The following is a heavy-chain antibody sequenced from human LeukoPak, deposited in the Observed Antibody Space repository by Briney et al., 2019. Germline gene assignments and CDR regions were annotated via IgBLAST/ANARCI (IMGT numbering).Heavy chain of an antibody. Sequence: SETLSLTCTVSGGSISSNYWSWIRQPPGKGLEWIGYIYYSGSTNYNPSLKSRVTISVDTSKNQFSLKLTSVTAADTAVYYCGGGSSSWYPVDYWGQGTLVTVSS. J-gene: IGHJ4*02. CDR1: GGSISSNY. V-gene: IGHV4-59*01. CDR3: GGGSSSWYPVDY. CDR2: IYYSGST. D-gene: IGHD6-13*01.